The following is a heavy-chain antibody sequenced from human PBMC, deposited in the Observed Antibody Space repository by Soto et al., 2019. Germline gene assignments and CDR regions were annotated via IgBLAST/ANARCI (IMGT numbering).Heavy chain of an antibody. D-gene: IGHD4-17*01. V-gene: IGHV1-69*13. CDR1: GGTFSSYA. CDR2: IIPIFGTA. CDR3: ARVQTDGDYDWSWFDP. Sequence: ASVKVSCKASGGTFSSYAISWVRQAPGQGLEWMGGIIPIFGTANYAQKFQGRVTITADESTSTAYMELSSLRSEDTAVYYCARVQTDGDYDWSWFDPWGQGTLVTVSS. J-gene: IGHJ5*02.